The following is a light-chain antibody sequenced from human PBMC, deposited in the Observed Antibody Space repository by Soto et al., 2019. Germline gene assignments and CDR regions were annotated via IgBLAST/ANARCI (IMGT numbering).Light chain of an antibody. CDR3: SSYTTTDPYV. V-gene: IGLV2-14*01. Sequence: QSALTQPASVSGSPGQSITISCTGTSSDVGAYDYVSWYQQHPGKAPKYLIYEVSNRPSGVSDRFSGSKSGTTASLTISGLQAEDDADYYCSSYTTTDPYVFGTGTKVTVL. CDR1: SSDVGAYDY. J-gene: IGLJ1*01. CDR2: EVS.